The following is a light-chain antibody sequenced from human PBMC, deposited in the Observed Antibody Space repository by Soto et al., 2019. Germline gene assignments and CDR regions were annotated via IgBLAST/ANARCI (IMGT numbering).Light chain of an antibody. Sequence: QLVLTQSPSASASLGASVKLTCTLSSGHSSYGIAWHQQQPEKGPRYLMKLNSDGSHSKGDGIPDRFSGSSSGAERYLTISRLQSEDEADYYCQTWGTGVVVFGGGTKLTVL. V-gene: IGLV4-69*01. CDR1: SGHSSYG. CDR3: QTWGTGVVV. J-gene: IGLJ2*01. CDR2: LNSDGSH.